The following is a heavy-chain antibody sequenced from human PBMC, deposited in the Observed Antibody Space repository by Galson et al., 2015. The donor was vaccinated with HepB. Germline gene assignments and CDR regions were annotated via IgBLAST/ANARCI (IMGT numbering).Heavy chain of an antibody. V-gene: IGHV1-8*01. D-gene: IGHD3-10*01. CDR1: GYTFTSYD. Sequence: SVKVSCKASGYTFTSYDINWVRQATGQGLEWMGWMNPNSGNTGYAQKFQGRVTMTRNTSISTAYMELSSLRSEDTAVYYCARTMVRGVIIRLGYYYGMDVWGQGTTATVSS. CDR2: MNPNSGNT. J-gene: IGHJ6*02. CDR3: ARTMVRGVIIRLGYYYGMDV.